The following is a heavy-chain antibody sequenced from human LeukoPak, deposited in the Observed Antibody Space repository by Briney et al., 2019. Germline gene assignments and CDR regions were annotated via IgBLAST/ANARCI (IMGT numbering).Heavy chain of an antibody. J-gene: IGHJ4*02. CDR2: ISAYNGNT. Sequence: ASVKVSCKASGYTFTSYGISWVRRPPGQGLEGMGWISAYNGNTNYAQQLQGRVTMTTDTSTSTAYMELRSLRSDDTAVYYCARSPAAIAENDYWDQGTLVTVSS. CDR1: GYTFTSYG. D-gene: IGHD2-2*01. CDR3: ARSPAAIAENDY. V-gene: IGHV1-18*01.